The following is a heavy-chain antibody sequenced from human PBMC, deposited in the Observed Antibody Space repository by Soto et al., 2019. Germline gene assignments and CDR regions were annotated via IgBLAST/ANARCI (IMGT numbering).Heavy chain of an antibody. V-gene: IGHV4-61*01. D-gene: IGHD1-1*01. J-gene: IGHJ3*02. CDR2: IYYSGST. CDR3: ASPGVHDAFDI. Sequence: QVQLQESGPGLVKPSETLSLTCTVSGGSVSSGSYYWSWIRQPPGKGLEWIGCIYYSGSTNYNPSLKSRVNISVDTSKNQFSLKLSSVTAADTAVYYCASPGVHDAFDIWGQGTMVTVSS. CDR1: GGSVSSGSYY.